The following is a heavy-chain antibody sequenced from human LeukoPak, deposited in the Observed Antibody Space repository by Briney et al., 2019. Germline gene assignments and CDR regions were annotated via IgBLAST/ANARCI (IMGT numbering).Heavy chain of an antibody. CDR3: AKSIGTIVVITTFDY. J-gene: IGHJ4*02. D-gene: IGHD3-22*01. CDR2: ISWNSGSI. CDR1: GFTFDDYA. V-gene: IGHV3-9*03. Sequence: SLRLSCAASGFTFDDYAMHWVRQAPGKGLEWVSGISWNSGSIGYADSVKGRFTISRDNAKNSLYLQMNSLRAEDMALYYCAKSIGTIVVITTFDYWGQGTLVTVSS.